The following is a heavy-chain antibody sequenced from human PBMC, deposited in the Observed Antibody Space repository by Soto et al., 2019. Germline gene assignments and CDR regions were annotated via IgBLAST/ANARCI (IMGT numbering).Heavy chain of an antibody. Sequence: GVSLRLSCAASGFTFSTYAMSWFRQAPGKGLEWVSTISGSGLSTYYADSLKGRFTISRDNSKNTLYLQMNSLRAEDTAVYYCARTPSPRHIGYCSGGNCFSIPYFDDWGQGT. J-gene: IGHJ4*02. CDR1: GFTFSTYA. CDR3: ARTPSPRHIGYCSGGNCFSIPYFDD. D-gene: IGHD2-15*01. V-gene: IGHV3-23*01. CDR2: ISGSGLST.